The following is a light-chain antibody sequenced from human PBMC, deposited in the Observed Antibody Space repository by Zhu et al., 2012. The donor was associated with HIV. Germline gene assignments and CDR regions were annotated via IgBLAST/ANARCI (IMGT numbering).Light chain of an antibody. CDR3: HQYRSAPWT. CDR2: AAS. CDR1: QSVTNGY. J-gene: IGKJ1*01. Sequence: DIVLTQSPGTLSLSPGESATLSCRASQSVTNGYVAWYQQKPGQAPRLVIYAASSRAADFPNRFRGSGSGTDFTLTISSLEPEDFAVYYCHQYRSAPWTFGQGTKVKIK. V-gene: IGKV3-20*01.